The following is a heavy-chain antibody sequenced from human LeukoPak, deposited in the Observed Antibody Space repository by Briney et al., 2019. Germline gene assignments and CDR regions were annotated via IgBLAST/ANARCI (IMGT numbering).Heavy chain of an antibody. J-gene: IGHJ5*02. Sequence: PGRSLRLSCAASGFTFSSYAMHWVRQAPGKGLEWVAVISYDGSNKYYADSVKGRFTISRDNSKNTLYLQMNSLRAEDTAVYYCARHSFPIVVVTAERDPWGQGTLVTVSS. CDR3: ARHSFPIVVVTAERDP. D-gene: IGHD2-21*02. V-gene: IGHV3-30-3*01. CDR1: GFTFSSYA. CDR2: ISYDGSNK.